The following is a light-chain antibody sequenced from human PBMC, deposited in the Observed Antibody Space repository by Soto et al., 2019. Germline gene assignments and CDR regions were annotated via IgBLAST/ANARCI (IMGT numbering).Light chain of an antibody. J-gene: IGKJ5*01. V-gene: IGKV1-9*01. Sequence: IHLTQSPSSLSASVLDIVTITCRASQGISSYLAWYQQKPGKAPNLLIYAASTLQSGVPSRFSGSGSGTDFTLTISSLQSEDFATYYCQQLDSYPITFGQGTRLENK. CDR3: QQLDSYPIT. CDR2: AAS. CDR1: QGISSY.